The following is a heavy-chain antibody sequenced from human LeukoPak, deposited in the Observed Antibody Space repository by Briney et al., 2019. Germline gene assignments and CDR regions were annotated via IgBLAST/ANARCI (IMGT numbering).Heavy chain of an antibody. V-gene: IGHV3-74*01. D-gene: IGHD2-15*01. Sequence: GVSLRLSCAASGFTFSSYWMHWVRQAPGKGPVWVSRINNDGSGTTYADSVKGRFTISRDDAKNTLYLQMNSLRAEDTAVYYCVRGGESTWSWGQGTLVTVSS. CDR3: VRGGESTWS. J-gene: IGHJ5*02. CDR2: INNDGSGT. CDR1: GFTFSSYW.